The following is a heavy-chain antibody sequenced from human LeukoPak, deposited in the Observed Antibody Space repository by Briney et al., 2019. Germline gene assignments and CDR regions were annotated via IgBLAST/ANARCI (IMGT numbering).Heavy chain of an antibody. CDR2: ISSNGGST. CDR3: ARLGLARTADY. CDR1: GFTFSSYA. Sequence: AGGSLRLSCAASGFTFSSYAMHWVRQAPGKGLEYVSAISSNGGSTYYANSVKGRFTISRDNSKNTLYLQMGSLRAEDMAVYYCARLGLARTADYWGQGTLVTVSS. V-gene: IGHV3-64*01. J-gene: IGHJ4*02. D-gene: IGHD3-16*01.